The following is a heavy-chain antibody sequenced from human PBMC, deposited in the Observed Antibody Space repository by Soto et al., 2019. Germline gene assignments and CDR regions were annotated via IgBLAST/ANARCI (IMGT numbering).Heavy chain of an antibody. D-gene: IGHD1-26*01. CDR2: LIPIFGTA. J-gene: IGHJ4*02. CDR3: ARDGGRHSGGIDY. CDR1: GGTFTSYS. Sequence: QVQLVQSGAEVKKPGSSVKVSCKASGGTFTSYSIHWVRQAPGQGLEWMGELIPIFGTANYAQKFQGRVTILAAVSTSTAYMELSSLRSENTAVYYCARDGGRHSGGIDYWGQGTLVTVSS. V-gene: IGHV1-69*01.